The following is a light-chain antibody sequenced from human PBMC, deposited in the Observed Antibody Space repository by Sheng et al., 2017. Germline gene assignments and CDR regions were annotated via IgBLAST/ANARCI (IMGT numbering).Light chain of an antibody. CDR2: KAS. CDR3: QHYHSYLWT. CDR1: QSISWW. J-gene: IGKJ1*01. Sequence: DIQMTQSPSTLSASVGDRVTITCRASQSISWWLAWYQQKPGKTPKVLXYKASNLESGVPSRFSGSGSGTEFTLTINSLQPDDFATYYCQHYHSYLWTFGQGTKVEIK. V-gene: IGKV1-5*03.